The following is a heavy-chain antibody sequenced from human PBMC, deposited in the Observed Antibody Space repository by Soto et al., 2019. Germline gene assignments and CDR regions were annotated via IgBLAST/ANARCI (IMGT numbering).Heavy chain of an antibody. CDR1: GGSISSSSYY. V-gene: IGHV4-39*01. CDR3: ARHFHRRHQLPVFSY. Sequence: SETLSLTCTVSGGSISSSSYYWGWIRQPPGKGLEWIGSIYYSGSTYYNPSLKSRVTISVDTSKNQFSLKLSSVTAADTAVYYCARHFHRRHQLPVFSYWGQGTLVTVSS. J-gene: IGHJ4*02. D-gene: IGHD2-2*01. CDR2: IYYSGST.